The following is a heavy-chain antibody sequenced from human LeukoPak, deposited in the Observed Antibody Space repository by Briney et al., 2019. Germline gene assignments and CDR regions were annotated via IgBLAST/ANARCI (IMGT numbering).Heavy chain of an antibody. Sequence: GGSLRLSCAASGFTFSSYGIHWVRQAPGKGLEWVAVISYDGSNKYYADSVKGRFTISRDNSKNTLYLQMNSLRAEDTAVYYCAKGRRAASVDWDTSNYFDYWGQGTLVTVSS. D-gene: IGHD1/OR15-1a*01. V-gene: IGHV3-30*18. J-gene: IGHJ4*02. CDR2: ISYDGSNK. CDR1: GFTFSSYG. CDR3: AKGRRAASVDWDTSNYFDY.